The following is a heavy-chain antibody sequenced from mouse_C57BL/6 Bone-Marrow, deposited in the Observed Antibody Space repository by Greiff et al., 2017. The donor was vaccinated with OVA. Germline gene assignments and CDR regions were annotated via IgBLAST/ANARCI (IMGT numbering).Heavy chain of an antibody. Sequence: VQLQQSGAELVRPGASVTLSCKASGYTFTDYEMHWVKQTPVHGLEWIGAIGPETGGTADHQKFKGKAILTADKSSSTAYMELRSLTSEDSAVYYCTRGYYGPYWYVDVWGTGTTVTVSS. CDR1: GYTFTDYE. J-gene: IGHJ1*03. CDR3: TRGYYGPYWYVDV. V-gene: IGHV1-15*01. CDR2: IGPETGGT. D-gene: IGHD1-1*01.